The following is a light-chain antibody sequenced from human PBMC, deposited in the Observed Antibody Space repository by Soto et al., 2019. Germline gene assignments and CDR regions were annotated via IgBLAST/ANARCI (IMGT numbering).Light chain of an antibody. J-gene: IGKJ1*01. Sequence: EIVMTQSPVTLSVSPGERATLSCRASQGIKNYLAWFQQKPGQAPRLLVYGASTRATTIPARFSGSGSGTEFTLSISSLQSEDFAVYYCQQYNSWPRTFDQGTKVDIK. CDR2: GAS. V-gene: IGKV3-15*01. CDR1: QGIKNY. CDR3: QQYNSWPRT.